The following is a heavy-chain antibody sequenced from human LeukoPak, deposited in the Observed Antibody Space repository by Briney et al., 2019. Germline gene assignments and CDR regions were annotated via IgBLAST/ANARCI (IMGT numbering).Heavy chain of an antibody. CDR2: IIGSGGST. J-gene: IGHJ4*02. V-gene: IGHV3-23*01. CDR1: GFTFSSYA. CDR3: AKADYYDSSGYYYHCDY. Sequence: GGSLRLSCAASGFTFSSYAMSWVRQAPGKGLEWVSAIIGSGGSTYYADSVKGRFTISRDNSKNTLYLQMNSLRAEDTAVYYCAKADYYDSSGYYYHCDYWGQGTLVTVSS. D-gene: IGHD3-22*01.